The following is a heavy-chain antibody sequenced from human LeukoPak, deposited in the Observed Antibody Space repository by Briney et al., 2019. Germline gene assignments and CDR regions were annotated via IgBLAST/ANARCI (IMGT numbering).Heavy chain of an antibody. Sequence: GGSLRLSCAASGFTFSSYSMNWVRQAPGKGLEWVSSISSSSSYIYYTDSVKGRFTISRDNAKNSLYLQMNSLRAEDTAVYYCARSRLLGYCSGGSCSDYWGQGTLVTVSS. CDR2: ISSSSSYI. D-gene: IGHD2-15*01. CDR3: ARSRLLGYCSGGSCSDY. J-gene: IGHJ4*02. CDR1: GFTFSSYS. V-gene: IGHV3-21*01.